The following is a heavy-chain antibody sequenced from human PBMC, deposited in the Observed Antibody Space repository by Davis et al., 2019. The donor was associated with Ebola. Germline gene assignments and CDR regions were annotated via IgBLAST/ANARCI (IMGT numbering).Heavy chain of an antibody. CDR1: GFSFTTYG. D-gene: IGHD1-7*01. CDR2: ISYDGFNK. V-gene: IGHV3-30*18. Sequence: PGGSLRLSCVASGFSFTTYGMHWVRQAPGKGLEWVALISYDGFNKYYADSVRCRFTISRDNSKNALYLQMNTLRPEDAAVYYCVKPTGTYSLHYYGVDVWGQGTTVNVSS. CDR3: VKPTGTYSLHYYGVDV. J-gene: IGHJ6*02.